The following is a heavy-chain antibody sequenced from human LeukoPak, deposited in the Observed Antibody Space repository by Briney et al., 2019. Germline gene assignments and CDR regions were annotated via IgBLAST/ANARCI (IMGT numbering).Heavy chain of an antibody. J-gene: IGHJ4*02. CDR3: ARWSSFTVYYY. CDR1: GYTFTSHG. V-gene: IGHV1-18*01. Sequence: GASVKLSCKASGYTFTSHGISWVRQAPGQGLEWMGWISAYNGNTNYAQKLQGRVTRTTDTCTSKAYMELRSLRSDDTAVDYCARWSSFTVYYYWGQGTLVTVSS. D-gene: IGHD3-9*01. CDR2: ISAYNGNT.